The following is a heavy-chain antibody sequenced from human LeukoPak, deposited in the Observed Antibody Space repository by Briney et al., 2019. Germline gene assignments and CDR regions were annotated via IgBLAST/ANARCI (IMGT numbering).Heavy chain of an antibody. CDR2: INHSGST. CDR3: ARGKTYYYGSGGYAFDI. Sequence: SETLSLTCAVYGGSFSGYYWSWIRQPPGKGLEWIGEINHSGSTNYNPSLKSRVTISVDTSKNQFSLKLSSVTAADTAVYYCARGKTYYYGSGGYAFDIWGQGTMVTVSS. V-gene: IGHV4-34*01. CDR1: GGSFSGYY. D-gene: IGHD3-10*01. J-gene: IGHJ3*02.